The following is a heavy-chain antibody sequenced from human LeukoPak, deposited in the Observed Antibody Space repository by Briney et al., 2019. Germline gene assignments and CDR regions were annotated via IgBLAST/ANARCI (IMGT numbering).Heavy chain of an antibody. D-gene: IGHD4-17*01. J-gene: IGHJ6*02. CDR2: ISYDGSNK. Sequence: GGSLRLSCAASGFTFSNYAMHWVRQAPGKGLEWVAVISYDGSNKYYADSVKGRFTISRDNVKRSLYLQLSSLRAEDTAVYYCARDYYGDYYQSGYGMDVWGQGTTVTVSS. CDR1: GFTFSNYA. V-gene: IGHV3-30-3*01. CDR3: ARDYYGDYYQSGYGMDV.